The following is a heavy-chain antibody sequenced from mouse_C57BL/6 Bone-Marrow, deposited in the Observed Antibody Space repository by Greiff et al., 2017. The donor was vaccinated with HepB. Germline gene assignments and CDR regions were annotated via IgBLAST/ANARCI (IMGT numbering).Heavy chain of an antibody. CDR3: SLLRSWYFDV. D-gene: IGHD1-1*01. CDR1: GFTFSSYA. V-gene: IGHV5-4*03. CDR2: ISDGGSYT. J-gene: IGHJ1*03. Sequence: EVKLVESGGGLVKPGGSLKLSCAASGFTFSSYAMSWVRQTPEKRLEWVATISDGGSYTYYPDNVKGRFTISRDNAKNNLYLQMSHLKSEDTAMYYCSLLRSWYFDVWGTGTTVTVSS.